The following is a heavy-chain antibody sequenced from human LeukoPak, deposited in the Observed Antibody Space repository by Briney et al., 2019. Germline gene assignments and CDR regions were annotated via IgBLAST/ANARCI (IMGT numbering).Heavy chain of an antibody. V-gene: IGHV3-23*01. CDR1: GFTFSSYS. J-gene: IGHJ4*02. Sequence: GGSLRLSCAASGFTFSSYSMNWVRQAPGKGLEWVSAISGSGGSTYYAGSVKGRFTISRDNSKNTLYLQMNSLRAEDTAVYYCAKDVGSSIVVVPAAKLRAFDYWGQGTLVTVSS. CDR2: ISGSGGST. CDR3: AKDVGSSIVVVPAAKLRAFDY. D-gene: IGHD2-2*01.